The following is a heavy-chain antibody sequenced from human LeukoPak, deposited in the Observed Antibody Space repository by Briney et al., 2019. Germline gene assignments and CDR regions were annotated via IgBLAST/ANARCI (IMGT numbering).Heavy chain of an antibody. D-gene: IGHD1-26*01. CDR2: ISTSGDRT. CDR3: ARSAVGTSCCTAVDY. CDR1: GFTFSTYS. J-gene: IGHJ4*02. Sequence: GGSLILSCAASGFTFSTYSMTWVRQDPREWMEWVSGISTSGDRTYYAGSVKGRFTISRDNSKNTLYLQMNSLRAEDTAEYYCARSAVGTSCCTAVDYWGQGTLVTVSS. V-gene: IGHV3-23*01.